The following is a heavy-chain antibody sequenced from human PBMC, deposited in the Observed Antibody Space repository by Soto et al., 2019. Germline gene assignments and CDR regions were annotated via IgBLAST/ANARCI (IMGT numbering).Heavy chain of an antibody. J-gene: IGHJ5*02. CDR2: IKQDGGEK. CDR1: GFTFINYW. Sequence: LRLSCAASGFTFINYWMSWVRQAPGKGLEWVANIKQDGGEKYYVDSVKGRFTISRDNAKNSLYLQMNSLRAEDTAVYYCARTKANKWFDPWGQGTLVTVSS. CDR3: ARTKANKWFDP. V-gene: IGHV3-7*03. D-gene: IGHD1-26*01.